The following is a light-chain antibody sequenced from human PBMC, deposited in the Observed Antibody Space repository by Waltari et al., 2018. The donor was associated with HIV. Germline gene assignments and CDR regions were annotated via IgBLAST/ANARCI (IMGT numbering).Light chain of an antibody. V-gene: IGLV2-8*01. Sequence: QSALTQSPSASGSPGQSVNISCSGANSDISDYNYVSWYQQPSDRPPKLIIFEVTKRPSGVPDHFSGSKSGNTASLFVSGLQPEDEATYFCSSFAGTHKLFGGGTKLTVL. CDR3: SSFAGTHKL. CDR2: EVT. CDR1: NSDISDYNY. J-gene: IGLJ2*01.